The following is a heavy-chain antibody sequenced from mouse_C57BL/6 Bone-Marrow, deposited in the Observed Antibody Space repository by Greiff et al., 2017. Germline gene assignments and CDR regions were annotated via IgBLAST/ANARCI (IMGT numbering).Heavy chain of an antibody. CDR3: ASALRLFFDY. D-gene: IGHD3-2*02. J-gene: IGHJ2*01. Sequence: QVQLKESGAELVRPGTSVKMSCKASGYTFTNYWIGWAKQRPGHGLEWIGDIYPGGGYTNYNEKFKGKATLTADKSSSTAYMQFSSLTSEDSAIYYCASALRLFFDYWGQGTTLTVSS. V-gene: IGHV1-63*01. CDR1: GYTFTNYW. CDR2: IYPGGGYT.